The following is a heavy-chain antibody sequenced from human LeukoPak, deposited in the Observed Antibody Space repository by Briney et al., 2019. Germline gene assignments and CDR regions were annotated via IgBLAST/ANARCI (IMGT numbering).Heavy chain of an antibody. CDR1: GFTFDDYA. Sequence: GGSLRLSCAASGFTFDDYAMHWVRQAPGKGLEWASLISGDGGSTYYADSVKGRFTISRDNSKNSLYLQMNSLRTEDTALYYCAKGGPTYYYGSGDYFDYWGQGTLVTVSS. D-gene: IGHD3-10*01. CDR2: ISGDGGST. V-gene: IGHV3-43*02. J-gene: IGHJ4*02. CDR3: AKGGPTYYYGSGDYFDY.